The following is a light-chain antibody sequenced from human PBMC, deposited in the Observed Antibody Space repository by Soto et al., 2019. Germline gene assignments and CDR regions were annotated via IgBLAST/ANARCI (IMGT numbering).Light chain of an antibody. CDR1: SSDVGGYNY. CDR2: EVS. V-gene: IGLV2-14*01. Sequence: QSALTQPASVSGSPGQSITISCTGTSSDVGGYNYVSWYQQHPGKAPKLMIYEVSNRPSGVSNRFSGSESGNTASLTISGLQAEDEADYYCSSYTSSSKVFGTGTKLTVL. CDR3: SSYTSSSKV. J-gene: IGLJ1*01.